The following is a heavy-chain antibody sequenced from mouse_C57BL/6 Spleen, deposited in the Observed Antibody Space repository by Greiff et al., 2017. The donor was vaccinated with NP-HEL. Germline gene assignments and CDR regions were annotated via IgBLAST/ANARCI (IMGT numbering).Heavy chain of an antibody. CDR3: SMLRGPYAMDY. J-gene: IGHJ4*01. D-gene: IGHD1-1*01. V-gene: IGHV5-17*01. CDR1: GFTFSDDG. Sequence: EVQGVESGGGLVKPGGSLKLSCAASGFTFSDDGMHWVRQAPEKGLEWVAYISSGSSTIYYADTGKGRFTISRDNAKNTRFLQMTSRRSEDTAMYYWSMLRGPYAMDYLGQGTSVTVSS. CDR2: ISSGSSTI.